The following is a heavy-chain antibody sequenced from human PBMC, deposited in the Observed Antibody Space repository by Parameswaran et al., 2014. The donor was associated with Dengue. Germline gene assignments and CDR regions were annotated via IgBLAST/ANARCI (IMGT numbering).Heavy chain of an antibody. CDR2: IYYSGST. V-gene: IGHV4-59*01. CDR1: GGSISSYY. D-gene: IGHD6-6*01. J-gene: IGHJ6*02. Sequence: ASETLSLTCTVSGGSISSYYWSWIRQPPGKGLEWIGYIYYSGSTNYNPSLKSRVTISVDTSKNQFSLKLSSVTAADTAVYYCARESRSSIAAGPRYYGMDVWGQGTTVTVSS. CDR3: ARESRSSIAAGPRYYGMDV.